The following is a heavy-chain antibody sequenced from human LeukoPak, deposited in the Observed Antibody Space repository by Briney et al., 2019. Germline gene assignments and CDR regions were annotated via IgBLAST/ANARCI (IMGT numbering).Heavy chain of an antibody. J-gene: IGHJ4*02. D-gene: IGHD6-6*01. Sequence: SETLSLTCTVSVGSISIYYWSWIRQPPGKGLEWIGYIYYSGSTNYNPSLKSRVTISVDTSKNQFSLKLSSVTAADTAVYYCARGAPPNIAARPTFDYWGQGTLVTVSS. CDR1: VGSISIYY. CDR2: IYYSGST. V-gene: IGHV4-59*01. CDR3: ARGAPPNIAARPTFDY.